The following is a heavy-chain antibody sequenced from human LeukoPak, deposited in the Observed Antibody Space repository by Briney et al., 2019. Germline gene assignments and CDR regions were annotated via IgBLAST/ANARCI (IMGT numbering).Heavy chain of an antibody. V-gene: IGHV1-69*05. Sequence: SVKVSCKASGFTFTIYAISWVRQAPGQGREWMGRIIPIFCTANYAQKFQGSVTITTDESTSTAHMELSSLRAEDTAVYYCARGEVDGYYSLDYWGQGTLVHVS. D-gene: IGHD5-24*01. J-gene: IGHJ4*02. CDR2: IIPIFCTA. CDR3: ARGEVDGYYSLDY. CDR1: GFTFTIYA.